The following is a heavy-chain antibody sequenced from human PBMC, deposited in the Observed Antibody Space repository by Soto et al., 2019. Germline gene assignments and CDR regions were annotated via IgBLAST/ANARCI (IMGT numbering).Heavy chain of an antibody. D-gene: IGHD2-15*01. V-gene: IGHV1-58*02. Sequence: SVKVSCHASGFTFINSAIQWERHARGQRLEWIGWIVVGSGNTNYAQKFQERVAITRDMSTSTAYMELSSLRSEDTVVYYCAARGYCGGGSCYYGMDVWGQGTTVTVS. CDR3: AARGYCGGGSCYYGMDV. CDR1: GFTFINSA. CDR2: IVVGSGNT. J-gene: IGHJ6*02.